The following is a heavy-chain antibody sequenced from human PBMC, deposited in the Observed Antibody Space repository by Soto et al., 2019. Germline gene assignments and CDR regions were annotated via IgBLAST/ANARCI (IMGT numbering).Heavy chain of an antibody. Sequence: PSEALSLTCTVSGGSISSSSYYWGWIRQPPGKGLEWIGSIYYSGSTYYNPSLKSRVTISVDTSKNQFSLKLSSVTAADTAVYYCARHVTAAAGPDYYYYYGMDVWGQGTTVTVSS. CDR3: ARHVTAAAGPDYYYYYGMDV. J-gene: IGHJ6*02. CDR2: IYYSGST. V-gene: IGHV4-39*01. D-gene: IGHD6-13*01. CDR1: GGSISSSSYY.